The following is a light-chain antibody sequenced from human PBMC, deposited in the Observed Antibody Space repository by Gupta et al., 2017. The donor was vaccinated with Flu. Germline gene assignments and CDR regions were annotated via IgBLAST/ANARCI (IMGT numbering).Light chain of an antibody. J-gene: IGLJ2*01. CDR1: TSNIGNDY. V-gene: IGLV1-51*01. CDR3: VTWDTSLGVL. CDR2: DNN. Sequence: QSVLTQPPSVSAAPGQTVTISCSGSTSNIGNDYVSWYQQLPGTAPKLLIYDNNKRPSGIPDRFSGSKSGTSATLDITGLQTADEADYYCVTWDTSLGVLFGWGTKLTVL.